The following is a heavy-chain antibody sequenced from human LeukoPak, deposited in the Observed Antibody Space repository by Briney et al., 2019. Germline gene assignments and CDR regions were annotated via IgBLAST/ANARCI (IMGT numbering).Heavy chain of an antibody. CDR1: GGSISSYY. D-gene: IGHD3-9*01. J-gene: IGHJ4*02. Sequence: SETLSLTCTVSGGSISSYYWSWIRQPAGKGLEWIGRIYTSGSTNYNPSLKSRVTMSVDTSKNQFSLKLSSVTAADTAVYYCARTYYDILTGYRYQYYFDYWGQGTLVTVSS. CDR3: ARTYYDILTGYRYQYYFDY. CDR2: IYTSGST. V-gene: IGHV4-4*07.